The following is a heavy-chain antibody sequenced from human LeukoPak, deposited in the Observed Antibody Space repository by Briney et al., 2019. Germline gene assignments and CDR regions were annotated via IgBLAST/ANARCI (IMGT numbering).Heavy chain of an antibody. V-gene: IGHV1-18*01. J-gene: IGHJ3*02. CDR3: ARAKGGTTSAFDI. CDR2: ISGYNGNT. CDR1: GYTFTSSG. D-gene: IGHD2/OR15-2a*01. Sequence: ASVKVSCKASGYTFTSSGISWVRQAPGQGLEWMGWISGYNGNTNYAQNLQGRVTMTTDTSTSTAYMELRSLRSDDTAVYYCARAKGGTTSAFDIWGRGTMVTVSS.